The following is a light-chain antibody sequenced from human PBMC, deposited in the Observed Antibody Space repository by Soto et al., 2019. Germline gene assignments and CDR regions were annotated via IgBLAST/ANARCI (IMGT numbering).Light chain of an antibody. CDR2: WAS. CDR1: QRVLYSSNNKNY. J-gene: IGKJ2*01. CDR3: QQYLTTPFT. V-gene: IGKV4-1*01. Sequence: DIVMTQSPDSLAVSLGERATIHCKSSQRVLYSSNNKNYLAWYQQTAGQPPKLLIYWASTRESGVPDRFSGSGSGTDFSLTISSLQAEDVAIYYCQQYLTTPFTFGQGTKLEI.